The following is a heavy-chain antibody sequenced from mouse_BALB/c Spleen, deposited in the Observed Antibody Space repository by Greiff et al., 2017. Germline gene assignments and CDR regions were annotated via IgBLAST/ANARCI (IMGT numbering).Heavy chain of an antibody. D-gene: IGHD2-1*01. CDR2: IWSGGST. V-gene: IGHV2-2*02. Sequence: VQLKESGPGLVQPSQSLSITCTVSGFSLTSYGVHWVRQSPGKGLEWLGVIWSGGSTDYNAAFISRLSISKDNSKSQVFFKMNSLQANDTAIYYCATYGNYGESAMDYWGQGTSVTVSS. J-gene: IGHJ4*01. CDR3: ATYGNYGESAMDY. CDR1: GFSLTSYG.